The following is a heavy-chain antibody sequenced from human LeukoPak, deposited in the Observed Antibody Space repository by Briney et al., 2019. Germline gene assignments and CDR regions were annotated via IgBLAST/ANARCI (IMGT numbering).Heavy chain of an antibody. J-gene: IGHJ4*02. D-gene: IGHD4-17*01. CDR1: GGSISSYY. CDR3: ARGYGDYGFDY. Sequence: SSETLSLTCTVSGGSISSYYWSWIRQPPGKGLEWIGYIYYSGSTNYNPSLKSRVTISVDTPKNQFSLKLSSVTAADTAVYYCARGYGDYGFDYWGQGTLVTVSS. CDR2: IYYSGST. V-gene: IGHV4-59*01.